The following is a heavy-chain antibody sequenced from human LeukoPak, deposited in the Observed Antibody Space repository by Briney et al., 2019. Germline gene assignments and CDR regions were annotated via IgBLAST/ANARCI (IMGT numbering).Heavy chain of an antibody. CDR2: ISYDGSNK. D-gene: IGHD1-26*01. V-gene: IGHV3-30-3*01. CDR1: GFTFSSYA. CDR3: AKDRKGPRGDAFDI. Sequence: GSLRLSCAASGFTFSSYAMHWVRQAPGKGLEWVAVISYDGSNKYYADSVKGRFTISRDNSKNTLYLQMNSLRAEDTAVYYCAKDRKGPRGDAFDIWGQGTMVTVSS. J-gene: IGHJ3*02.